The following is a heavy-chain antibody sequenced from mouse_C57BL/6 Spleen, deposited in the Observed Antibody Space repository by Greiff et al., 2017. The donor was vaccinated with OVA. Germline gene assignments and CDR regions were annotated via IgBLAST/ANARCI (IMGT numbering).Heavy chain of an antibody. V-gene: IGHV1-82*01. CDR1: GYAFSSSW. J-gene: IGHJ4*01. CDR2: IYPGDGDT. Sequence: LEESGPELVKPGASVKISCKASGYAFSSSWMNWVKQRPGKGLEWIGRIYPGDGDTNYNGKFKGKATLTADKSSSTAYMQLSSLTSEDSAVYFCARGARDYYAMDYWGQGTSVTVSS. D-gene: IGHD3-3*01. CDR3: ARGARDYYAMDY.